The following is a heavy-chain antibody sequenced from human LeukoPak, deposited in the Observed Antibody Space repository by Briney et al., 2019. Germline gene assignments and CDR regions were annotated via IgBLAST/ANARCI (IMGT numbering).Heavy chain of an antibody. Sequence: GGSLRLSCAASGFIFSDYYMSWIRQAPGKGLEWVSYVSISGGTIYYADSVKGRFTISRDNAKNSLYLQMNSLRAEDTAVYYCARTMITFGGVIVPMGFDYRGQGTLVTVSS. J-gene: IGHJ4*02. CDR1: GFIFSDYY. V-gene: IGHV3-11*01. CDR2: VSISGGTI. D-gene: IGHD3-16*02. CDR3: ARTMITFGGVIVPMGFDY.